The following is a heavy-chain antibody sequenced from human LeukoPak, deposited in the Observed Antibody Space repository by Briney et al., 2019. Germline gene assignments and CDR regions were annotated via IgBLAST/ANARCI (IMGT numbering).Heavy chain of an antibody. J-gene: IGHJ6*03. V-gene: IGHV4-4*07. D-gene: IGHD6-13*01. CDR2: IYTSGST. CDR3: AREEQQLVLGYYYYYMDV. CDR1: GGSISSYY. Sequence: PSETLSLTCTVCGGSISSYYWSWIRQPAGKGLEWIGRIYTSGSTNYDPSLKSRVTMSVDTSKNQFSLKLSSVTAADTAVYYCAREEQQLVLGYYYYYMDVWGKGTTVTISS.